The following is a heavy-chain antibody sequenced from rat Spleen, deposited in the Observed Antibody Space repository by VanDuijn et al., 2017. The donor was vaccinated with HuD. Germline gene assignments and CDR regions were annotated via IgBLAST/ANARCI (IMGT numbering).Heavy chain of an antibody. Sequence: EVQLVESGGGLVQPGRSMKLSCAASGFTFTKYDMAWVRQAPTKGLEWVATISTSGDITYYRDSVKGRFTISRHNARNTLYLQMNSLRSEDTATYYCTRRDDTYYYFDYWGQGVMVTVSS. CDR1: GFTFTKYD. CDR3: TRRDDTYYYFDY. J-gene: IGHJ2*01. V-gene: IGHV5-25*01. CDR2: ISTSGDIT. D-gene: IGHD2-5*01.